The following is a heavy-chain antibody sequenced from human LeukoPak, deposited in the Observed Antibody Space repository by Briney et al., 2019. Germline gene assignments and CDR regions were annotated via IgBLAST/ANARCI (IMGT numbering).Heavy chain of an antibody. V-gene: IGHV3-7*01. CDR2: INQDGSEK. D-gene: IGHD5-12*01. Sequence: GGSLRLSCAASGFTFSSYWMSWVRQAPGKGLEWVANINQDGSEKYYVDSVKGRFTISRDNAKNSLCLQMNSLRAEDTAVYYCARGLLHGAVVGTLDPWGQGTLVTVSS. J-gene: IGHJ5*02. CDR1: GFTFSSYW. CDR3: ARGLLHGAVVGTLDP.